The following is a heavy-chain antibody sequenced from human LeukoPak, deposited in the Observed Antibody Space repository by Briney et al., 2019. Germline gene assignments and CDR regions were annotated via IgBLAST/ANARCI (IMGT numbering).Heavy chain of an antibody. V-gene: IGHV1-2*02. CDR1: GYIFTDYY. Sequence: ASVKVSCKASGYIFTDYYMHWVRQAPGQGLEWMGWINPNSGFTNYAQKFQGRVSMTRDMSISTAYMELSSLRSDDTAVYYCARDKSTTVRFLQYYWGQGTLVTVSS. J-gene: IGHJ4*02. CDR2: INPNSGFT. CDR3: ARDKSTTVRFLQYY. D-gene: IGHD3-3*01.